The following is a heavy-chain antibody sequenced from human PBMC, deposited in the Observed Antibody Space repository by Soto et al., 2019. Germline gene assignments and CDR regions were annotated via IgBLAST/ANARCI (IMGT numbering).Heavy chain of an antibody. Sequence: EVQLVESGGGLVQPGGSLRLSCAASGFTFRNYWMYWVRQAPGQGLEWVSRINSDGSVSSYADSVKGRLTISRDNVKNTLYLLMDSLRAEDTAVYYCVRGDCVGGSCYSLAGSFYYHMDAWGKGTTVTVFS. V-gene: IGHV3-74*02. CDR1: GFTFRNYW. D-gene: IGHD2-15*01. J-gene: IGHJ6*03. CDR2: INSDGSVS. CDR3: VRGDCVGGSCYSLAGSFYYHMDA.